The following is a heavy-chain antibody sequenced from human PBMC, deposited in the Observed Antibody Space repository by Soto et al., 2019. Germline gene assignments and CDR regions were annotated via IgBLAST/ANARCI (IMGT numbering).Heavy chain of an antibody. CDR2: IFFSGST. CDR1: GGSISSGSYY. D-gene: IGHD2-2*01. J-gene: IGHJ6*03. V-gene: IGHV4-31*03. Sequence: QVQLQESGPGLVNPSQTLSLTCTVSGGSISSGSYYWTWVRQHPGKGLQWIGYIFFSGSTYYNPSLKSRVIMSVDTSKNQFSLKLSSVTAADTAVYYCARTYRSGASCYLGHYYYMDVWGVGTTVTVSS. CDR3: ARTYRSGASCYLGHYYYMDV.